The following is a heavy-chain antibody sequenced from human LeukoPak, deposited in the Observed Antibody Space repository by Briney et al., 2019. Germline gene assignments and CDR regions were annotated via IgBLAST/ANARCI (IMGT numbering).Heavy chain of an antibody. J-gene: IGHJ4*02. CDR1: GFTFSSYG. CDR2: ISGSGGST. CDR3: AKGSNYDFWSGYFDY. Sequence: GGTLRLSCAASGFTFSSYGMSWVRQAPGKGLEWVSAISGSGGSTYYADSVKGRFTISRDNSKNTLYLQMNSLRAEDTAVYYCAKGSNYDFWSGYFDYWGQGTLVTVSS. V-gene: IGHV3-23*01. D-gene: IGHD3-3*01.